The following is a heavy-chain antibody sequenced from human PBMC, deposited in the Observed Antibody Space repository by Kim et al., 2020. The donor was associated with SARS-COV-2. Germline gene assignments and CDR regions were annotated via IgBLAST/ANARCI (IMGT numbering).Heavy chain of an antibody. Sequence: GGSLRLSCAASGFTFDDYTMHWVRQAPGKGLEWVSLISWDGGSTYYADSVKGRFTISRDNSKNSLYLQMNSLRTEDTALYYCAKALGWATVTNDAFDIWGQGTMVTVSS. D-gene: IGHD4-17*01. J-gene: IGHJ3*02. CDR3: AKALGWATVTNDAFDI. CDR2: ISWDGGST. CDR1: GFTFDDYT. V-gene: IGHV3-43*01.